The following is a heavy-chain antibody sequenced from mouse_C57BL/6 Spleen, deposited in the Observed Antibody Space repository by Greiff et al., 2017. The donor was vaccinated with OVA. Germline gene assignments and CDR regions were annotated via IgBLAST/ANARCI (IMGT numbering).Heavy chain of an antibody. V-gene: IGHV1-59*01. J-gene: IGHJ1*03. Sequence: VQLQQPGAELVRPGTSVKLSCKASGYTFTSYWMHWVKQRPGQGLEWIGVIDPSDSYTNYNQKFKGKATLTVDPSSSTAYMQLSSLTSEDSAVYYCARLYYGNLWYFDVWGTGTTVTVSS. CDR1: GYTFTSYW. CDR3: ARLYYGNLWYFDV. CDR2: IDPSDSYT. D-gene: IGHD2-1*01.